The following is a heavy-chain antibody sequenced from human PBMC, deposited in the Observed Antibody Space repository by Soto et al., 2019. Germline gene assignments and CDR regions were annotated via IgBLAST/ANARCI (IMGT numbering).Heavy chain of an antibody. CDR2: INPSGGST. J-gene: IGHJ6*03. CDR1: GYTFTSYY. V-gene: IGHV1-46*03. D-gene: IGHD2-2*01. Sequence: QVQLVQSGAEVKKPGASVKVSCKASGYTFTSYYMHWVRQAPGQGLEWMGIINPSGGSTSYAQKFQGRVTMTRDTSTSTVYMELSSLRSEDTAVYYSAREEVVPAAVNGDYYYYMDVWGKGTTVTVSS. CDR3: AREEVVPAAVNGDYYYYMDV.